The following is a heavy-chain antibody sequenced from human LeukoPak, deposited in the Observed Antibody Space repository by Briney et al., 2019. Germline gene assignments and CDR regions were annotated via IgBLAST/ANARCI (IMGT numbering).Heavy chain of an antibody. CDR2: INPNSGGT. CDR1: GYTFTGYY. V-gene: IGHV1-2*02. Sequence: ASVKVSCKASGYTFTGYYMHWVRQAPGQGLEWMGWINPNSGGTNYAQKFQGRVTMTRDTSISTAYMELSSLRSEDTAVYYCATDSSGWYIGRFDYWGQGTLVTVSS. J-gene: IGHJ4*02. CDR3: ATDSSGWYIGRFDY. D-gene: IGHD6-19*01.